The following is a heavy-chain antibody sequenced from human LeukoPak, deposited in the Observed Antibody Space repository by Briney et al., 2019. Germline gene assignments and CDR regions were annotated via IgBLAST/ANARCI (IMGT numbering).Heavy chain of an antibody. J-gene: IGHJ4*02. CDR2: IHYSGGT. CDR1: GGSISRGDYY. Sequence: PPETLSLTCTVSGGSISRGDYYWTWVRQHPEKGLEWIGYIHYSGGTYYNPSLKSRVTISLDTYKNQFSLGLSSVTAADTAVYYCARVVVGVTIDYWGQGTLVTVSS. V-gene: IGHV4-31*03. CDR3: ARVVVGVTIDY. D-gene: IGHD1-26*01.